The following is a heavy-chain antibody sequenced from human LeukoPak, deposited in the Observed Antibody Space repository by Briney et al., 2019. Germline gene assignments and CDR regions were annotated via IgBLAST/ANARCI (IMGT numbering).Heavy chain of an antibody. D-gene: IGHD3-22*01. CDR1: GYTFTGYY. CDR3: ARDYYDSSGYIIDY. V-gene: IGHV1-2*02. Sequence: ASVKVSCKASGYTFTGYYMHWVRQAPGQGLEWTGWINPNSGGTNYAQKFQGRVTMTRDTSISTAYMELSRLRSDDTAVYYCARDYYDSSGYIIDYWGQGTLVTVSS. CDR2: INPNSGGT. J-gene: IGHJ4*02.